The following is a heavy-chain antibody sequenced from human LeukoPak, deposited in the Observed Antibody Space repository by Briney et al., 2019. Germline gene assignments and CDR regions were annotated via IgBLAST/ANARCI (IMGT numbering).Heavy chain of an antibody. CDR2: IYHCGST. J-gene: IGHJ4*02. Sequence: PSETVSLTCAVSGYSISSGYYWGWIRQPPGKGLEWIGSIYHCGSTYYNPSLKSRVTISVDTSKNQFSLKLSSVTAADTAVYYCARVHYYDYVWGSYRYMGGSFDYWGRGTVVTVSS. D-gene: IGHD3-16*02. V-gene: IGHV4-38-2*01. CDR1: GYSISSGYY. CDR3: ARVHYYDYVWGSYRYMGGSFDY.